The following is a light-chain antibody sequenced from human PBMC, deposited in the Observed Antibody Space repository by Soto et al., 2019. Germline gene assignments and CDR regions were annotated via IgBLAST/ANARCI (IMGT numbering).Light chain of an antibody. J-gene: IGKJ4*01. CDR2: NAS. CDR3: QQSYTIPIT. Sequence: DIPMTQSPSSLSASVGDRVTITCRASQSIGRYLNWYQQKPGKAPKLLISNASSLQRGVPSRFSGSGSGTDFSLTISSLQPEDFATYYCQQSYTIPITFGGGTKVETK. CDR1: QSIGRY. V-gene: IGKV1-39*01.